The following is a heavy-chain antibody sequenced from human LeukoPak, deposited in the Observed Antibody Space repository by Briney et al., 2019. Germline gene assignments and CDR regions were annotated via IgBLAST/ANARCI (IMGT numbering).Heavy chain of an antibody. CDR3: ARGEATRGYSYGSDY. Sequence: ASVTVSFTASGYTFTSYGISWVRQATGQGLERMGWISAYNGNTNYAQKLPGRVTMTTDTSTSTAYMELRRLRSGDTAVYYCARGEATRGYSYGSDYWGQGTLVTVSS. CDR1: GYTFTSYG. J-gene: IGHJ4*02. D-gene: IGHD5-18*01. CDR2: ISAYNGNT. V-gene: IGHV1-18*01.